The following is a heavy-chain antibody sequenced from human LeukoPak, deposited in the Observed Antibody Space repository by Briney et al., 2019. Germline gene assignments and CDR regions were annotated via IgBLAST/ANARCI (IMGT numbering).Heavy chain of an antibody. D-gene: IGHD6-13*01. CDR2: IKSKTYRGTT. Sequence: PGGALRLSCTASGFTFGDYAMSWFRQAPGKGLEWVCLIKSKTYRGTTEYAASVKGRFTISRDDSKSIAYLQMNSVKTEDTAVYYCSRVDYDSSNWFGSFDYWGQGTLVTVSS. V-gene: IGHV3-49*03. CDR3: SRVDYDSSNWFGSFDY. J-gene: IGHJ4*02. CDR1: GFTFGDYA.